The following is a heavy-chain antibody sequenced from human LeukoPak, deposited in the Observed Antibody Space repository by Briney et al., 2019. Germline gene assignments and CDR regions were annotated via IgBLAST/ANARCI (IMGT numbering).Heavy chain of an antibody. CDR1: GFSFSGYG. D-gene: IGHD3-22*01. Sequence: PGGSLRLSCAASGFSFSGYGMHWVRQVPVKGLEWVAFIGPDGGDRYYAGSVKGRFTISRDDAKKTVDLQTNNVRPDDTAVYYCAGSLHHYDKSLDYWGQGTLVTVSS. CDR3: AGSLHHYDKSLDY. V-gene: IGHV3-30*02. CDR2: IGPDGGDR. J-gene: IGHJ4*02.